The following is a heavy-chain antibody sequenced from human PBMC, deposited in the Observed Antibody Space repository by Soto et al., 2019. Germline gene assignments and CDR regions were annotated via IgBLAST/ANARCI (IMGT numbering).Heavy chain of an antibody. V-gene: IGHV3-53*01. CDR1: GLTVSGKKY. D-gene: IGHD1-1*01. CDR3: ASWHEREHAYDV. J-gene: IGHJ3*01. CDR2: LYDVDGS. Sequence: DVQLVESGGGLIQPGASLRLSCVAFGLTVSGKKYVAWVRQAPGKGLEWVSALYDVDGSFYADSVKGRFTTSSDSSKTTVYLQMNGLRPDDTAVYYCASWHEREHAYDVWGQGTTVTVSS.